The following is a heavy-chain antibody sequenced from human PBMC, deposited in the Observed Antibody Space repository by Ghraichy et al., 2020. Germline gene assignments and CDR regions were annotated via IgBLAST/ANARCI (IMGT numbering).Heavy chain of an antibody. J-gene: IGHJ6*02. D-gene: IGHD6-19*01. Sequence: ETLSLTCVASGLMFSPNTMNWVRQAPGKGLEWVSSIISSTRYIYYADSVKGRFTISRDNAQNSLYLQMNSLRAEDTAVYYGSGGGGAGTPVLYHMDVWGLGTTVTVSS. CDR2: IISSTRYI. CDR3: SGGGGAGTPVLYHMDV. CDR1: GLMFSPNT. V-gene: IGHV3-21*01.